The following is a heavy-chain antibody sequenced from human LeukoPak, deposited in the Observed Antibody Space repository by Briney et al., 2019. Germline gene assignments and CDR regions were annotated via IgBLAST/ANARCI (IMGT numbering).Heavy chain of an antibody. CDR1: GGSLSSYY. Sequence: SETLSLTCTVSGGSLSSYYWSWIRQPPGKRLEWIGYIYYSGYTNHNPSLVSRVTISVDTSKNQFSLKLTSVTAADTAVYYCARAVANTNYAFDIWGQGTMVTVSS. CDR3: ARAVANTNYAFDI. J-gene: IGHJ3*02. V-gene: IGHV4-59*08. CDR2: IYYSGYT. D-gene: IGHD6-19*01.